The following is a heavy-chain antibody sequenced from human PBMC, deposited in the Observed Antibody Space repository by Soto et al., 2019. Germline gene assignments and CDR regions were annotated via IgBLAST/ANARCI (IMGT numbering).Heavy chain of an antibody. V-gene: IGHV1-18*01. D-gene: IGHD2-8*02. J-gene: IGHJ5*02. CDR3: ARGGGVQARFAP. CDR1: GYTFTSYG. CDR2: ISAYNGNT. Sequence: QVQLVQSGAEVKKPGASVKVSCKASGYTFTSYGISWVRQAPGQGLEWMGWISAYNGNTNYAPKLQGRVTMTTDTSTITAYMKLRSLRPNATAVYYCARGGGVQARFAPWGQATLVTVSS.